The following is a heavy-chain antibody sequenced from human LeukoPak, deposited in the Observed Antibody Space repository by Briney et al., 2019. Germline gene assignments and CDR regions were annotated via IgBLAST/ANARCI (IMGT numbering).Heavy chain of an antibody. D-gene: IGHD2-2*01. CDR2: VNPYDADT. V-gene: IGHV5-51*01. J-gene: IGHJ4*02. CDR1: GYTFTNHW. Sequence: GESLKISCQAFGYTFTNHWVAWVRQVPGKGLEWLGIVNPYDADTSYGPSFEGQVTISADKSINTPFLQWRSLKASDTAIYFCARGTGGYQYDYWGQGIRVIVSS. CDR3: ARGTGGYQYDY.